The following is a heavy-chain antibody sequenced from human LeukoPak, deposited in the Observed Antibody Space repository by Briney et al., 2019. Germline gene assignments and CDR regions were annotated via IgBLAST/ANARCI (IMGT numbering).Heavy chain of an antibody. V-gene: IGHV4-59*01. J-gene: IGHJ4*02. D-gene: IGHD3-22*01. CDR3: ARDKDSSGYYFDY. Sequence: SSETLSLTCTVSGGSISNYYWSWIRQPPGKGLEWIGYIYYSGSTNYNPSLKSRVTISVDTSKNQFSLKLSSVTAADTAVYYCARDKDSSGYYFDYWGQGTLVTVSS. CDR2: IYYSGST. CDR1: GGSISNYY.